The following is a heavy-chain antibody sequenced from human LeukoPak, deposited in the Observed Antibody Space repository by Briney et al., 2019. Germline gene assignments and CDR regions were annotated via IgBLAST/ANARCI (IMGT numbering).Heavy chain of an antibody. Sequence: ASVTVSFTASGYTFTVYYMHWVRQAPGQGGEGVGWIDPNGGGTNYAQKFQGRVTMTWDTSISTAYMELSRLRSDDTAVYYCARAHAIGYEGATWASDYWGQGTLVTVSS. D-gene: IGHD1-26*01. J-gene: IGHJ4*02. V-gene: IGHV1-2*02. CDR1: GYTFTVYY. CDR3: ARAHAIGYEGATWASDY. CDR2: IDPNGGGT.